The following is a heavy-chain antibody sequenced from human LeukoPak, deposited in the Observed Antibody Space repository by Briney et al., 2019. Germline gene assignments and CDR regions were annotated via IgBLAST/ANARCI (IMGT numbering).Heavy chain of an antibody. CDR3: ARMRDGVTAIRYYFDF. CDR2: IYYNGAA. Sequence: SETLSLTCTVSGGSISDSAYYWTWIRQPPGKGLEWIGKIYYNGAAYYNPSLKGPVTISIDRSQNQFSLKVNSVTTADTAVYYCARMRDGVTAIRYYFDFWGQGTLVTVSS. J-gene: IGHJ4*02. CDR1: GGSISDSAYY. D-gene: IGHD2-21*02. V-gene: IGHV4-39*07.